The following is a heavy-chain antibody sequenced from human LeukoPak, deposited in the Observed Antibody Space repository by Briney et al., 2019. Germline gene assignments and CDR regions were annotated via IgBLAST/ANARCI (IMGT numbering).Heavy chain of an antibody. CDR3: ARVRDGYSLFDY. V-gene: IGHV4-61*08. CDR1: GGSISSGGYY. D-gene: IGHD5-24*01. Sequence: PSETLSLTCTVSGGSISSGGYYWSWIRQPPGKGLEWIGYIYYSGSTNYNPSLKSRVTISVDTSKNQFSLKLSSVTAADTAVYYCARVRDGYSLFDYWGQGTLVTVSS. CDR2: IYYSGST. J-gene: IGHJ4*02.